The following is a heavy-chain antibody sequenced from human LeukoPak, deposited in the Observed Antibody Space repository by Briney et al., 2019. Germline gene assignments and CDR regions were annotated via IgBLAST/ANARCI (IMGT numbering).Heavy chain of an antibody. V-gene: IGHV3-30*02. CDR1: GFTSSNFG. CDR3: AKGWQQRLWGRRGSWFDP. CDR2: IRSDGTNK. J-gene: IGHJ5*02. Sequence: PARSLRPSCAASGFTSSNFGMHWVRPAPGEGLEWVTFIRSDGTNKYYADSVKGRFTISRDNSKNTLYLQMNSLRAEDTAVYYCAKGWQQRLWGRRGSWFDPWGQGTLVTVSS. D-gene: IGHD6-25*01.